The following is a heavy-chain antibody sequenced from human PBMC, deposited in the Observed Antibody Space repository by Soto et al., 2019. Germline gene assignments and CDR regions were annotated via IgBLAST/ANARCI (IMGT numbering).Heavy chain of an antibody. Sequence: EVQLVESGGGLVQPGGSLRLSCAASGFNFRNYWTHWVRQAPGKGLVWVSRIKYDESSTDYADSVYGRFIISRDNAKNTVYMQMNSLRSEDTAVYYCARGGWGAYYLDTWGQGTLVTVSS. CDR1: GFNFRNYW. V-gene: IGHV3-74*01. CDR2: IKYDESST. D-gene: IGHD1-26*01. CDR3: ARGGWGAYYLDT. J-gene: IGHJ4*02.